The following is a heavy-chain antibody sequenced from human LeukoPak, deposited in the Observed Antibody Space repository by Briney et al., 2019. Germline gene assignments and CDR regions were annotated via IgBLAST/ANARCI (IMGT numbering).Heavy chain of an antibody. CDR3: AREPAYYDYVWGSYLDY. J-gene: IGHJ4*02. CDR1: GGTFSSYA. D-gene: IGHD3-16*02. V-gene: IGHV1-69*04. Sequence: SVKVSCKASGGTFSSYAIGWVRQAPGQGLEWMGRIIPILGIANYAQKFQGRVTITADKSTSTAYMELSSLRSEDTAVYYCAREPAYYDYVWGSYLDYWGQGTLVTVSS. CDR2: IIPILGIA.